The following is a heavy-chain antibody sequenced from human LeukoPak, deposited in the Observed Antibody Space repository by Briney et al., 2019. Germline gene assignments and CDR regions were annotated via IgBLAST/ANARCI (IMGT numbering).Heavy chain of an antibody. CDR2: ISYDVSTK. CDR3: ATALRPGGGNSFLLDY. CDR1: GFTFSRFG. Sequence: GRSLRLSCAASGFTFSRFGMHWVRQAPGKGLEWVAVISYDVSTKYYADSVKGRFTISRDNSKNTLYLQMNSLTVHDTAVYYCATALRPGGGNSFLLDYWGQGILVTVSS. V-gene: IGHV3-30*03. D-gene: IGHD4-23*01. J-gene: IGHJ4*02.